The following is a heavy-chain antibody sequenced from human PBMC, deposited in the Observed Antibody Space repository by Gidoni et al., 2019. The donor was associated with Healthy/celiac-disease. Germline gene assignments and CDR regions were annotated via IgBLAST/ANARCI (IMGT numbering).Heavy chain of an antibody. D-gene: IGHD3-22*01. Sequence: QVQLVESGGGVVQPGRSLRLSCAASGFTFSSYGMHWVRQAPGKGVEWVAVIWYDGSNKYYADSVKGRFTISRDNSKNTLYLQMNSLRAEDTAVYYCARDPEPGYYDSSGYYVTYYYYGMDVWGQGTTVTVSS. J-gene: IGHJ6*02. V-gene: IGHV3-33*01. CDR2: IWYDGSNK. CDR1: GFTFSSYG. CDR3: ARDPEPGYYDSSGYYVTYYYYGMDV.